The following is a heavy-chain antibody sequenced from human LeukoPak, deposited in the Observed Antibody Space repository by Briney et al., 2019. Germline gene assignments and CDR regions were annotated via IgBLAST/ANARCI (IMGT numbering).Heavy chain of an antibody. CDR2: IKHDGSEK. V-gene: IGHV3-7*01. CDR3: ARALSHCLDY. D-gene: IGHD3-16*01. J-gene: IGHJ4*02. CDR1: GFNFSNYW. Sequence: PGGSLRLSCVVSGFNFSNYWMNWVRQAPGKGLEWVANIKHDGSEKYYVDSVKGRFSISRDNAKKSLYLQMNSLRAEDRAVYYCARALSHCLDYWGQGTLVTVSS.